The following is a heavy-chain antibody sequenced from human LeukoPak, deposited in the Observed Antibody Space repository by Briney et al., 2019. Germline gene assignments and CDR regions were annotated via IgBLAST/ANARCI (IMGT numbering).Heavy chain of an antibody. V-gene: IGHV4-59*08. D-gene: IGHD6-13*01. CDR1: GGSINGHW. Sequence: PSETLSLTCTVSGGSINGHWWSWLRQPPGKGLEWIGYIYYRGGTNYNPSLMSRVSMSVDTSKNQFSLKLSSVTAADTAVYYCAGLHLAAAEEFGPWGQGTLVTVSS. CDR3: AGLHLAAAEEFGP. J-gene: IGHJ5*02. CDR2: IYYRGGT.